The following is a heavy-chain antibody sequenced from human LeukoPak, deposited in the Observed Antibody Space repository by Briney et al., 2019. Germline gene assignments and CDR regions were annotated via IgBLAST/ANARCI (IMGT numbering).Heavy chain of an antibody. CDR3: ARWGDGYNYLSY. J-gene: IGHJ4*02. Sequence: GGSLRLACAASGFTFSSYSMNWVRQAPGKGLEWLSYITSSSNTIYYADSVRGRFTISRDDAKNSLYLQMHSLRAEDTAVYYCARWGDGYNYLSYWGQGTLVTVSS. V-gene: IGHV3-48*01. D-gene: IGHD5-24*01. CDR2: ITSSSNTI. CDR1: GFTFSSYS.